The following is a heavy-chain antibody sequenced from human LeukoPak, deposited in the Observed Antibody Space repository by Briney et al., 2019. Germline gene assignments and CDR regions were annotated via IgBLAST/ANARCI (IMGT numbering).Heavy chain of an antibody. Sequence: SETLSLTCAVYGGSFSGYYWSWIRQPPGKGLEWVGEINHSGSTNYNPSLKSRVTISVDTSKNQFSLQLSSVTAADTAVYYCARGGDQLLPYYYYGMDVWGKGTTVTVSS. D-gene: IGHD2-2*01. V-gene: IGHV4-34*01. CDR1: GGSFSGYY. CDR3: ARGGDQLLPYYYYGMDV. J-gene: IGHJ6*04. CDR2: INHSGST.